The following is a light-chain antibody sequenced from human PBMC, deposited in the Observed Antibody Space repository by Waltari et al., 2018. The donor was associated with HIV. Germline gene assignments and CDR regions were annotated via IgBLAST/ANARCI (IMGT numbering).Light chain of an antibody. J-gene: IGKJ1*01. CDR2: SSF. CDR1: QSISNNF. Sequence: EIVLTQSPGTLSLSPGERAILSCRATQSISNNFLAWFQQKPGQPPRLLIYSSFIRATGIPDRFSGSGAGTDFTLTISRLEPEDFAVYYCHQYGTWPTFGQGTKVEVK. CDR3: HQYGTWPT. V-gene: IGKV3-20*01.